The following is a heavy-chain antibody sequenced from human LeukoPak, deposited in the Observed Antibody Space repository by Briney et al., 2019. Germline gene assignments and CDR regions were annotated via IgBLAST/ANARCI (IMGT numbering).Heavy chain of an antibody. Sequence: KSSETLSLTCSVSGGSVSNYYWSWIRQPPGKGVVWIGYVYYTGSTNYNPSLKSRVTMFEDKSKNQFSLRLYSVTVADTAVYYCARHFAYSSSSYFDYWGQGSLVTVSS. J-gene: IGHJ4*02. CDR2: VYYTGST. V-gene: IGHV4-59*08. CDR3: ARHFAYSSSSYFDY. D-gene: IGHD6-6*01. CDR1: GGSVSNYY.